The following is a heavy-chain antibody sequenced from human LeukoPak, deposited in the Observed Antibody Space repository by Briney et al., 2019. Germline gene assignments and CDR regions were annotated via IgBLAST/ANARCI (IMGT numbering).Heavy chain of an antibody. V-gene: IGHV5-51*01. CDR1: GYSFTSYW. J-gene: IGHJ5*02. CDR2: IYPGDSDT. Sequence: GESLKISCKGSGYSFTSYWIGWVRQMPGKGQEWMGIIYPGDSDTRYSPSFQGQVTISADKSISTAYLQWSSLKASDTAMYYCARLGAMVRGMENFNNWFDPWGQGTLVTVSS. D-gene: IGHD3-10*01. CDR3: ARLGAMVRGMENFNNWFDP.